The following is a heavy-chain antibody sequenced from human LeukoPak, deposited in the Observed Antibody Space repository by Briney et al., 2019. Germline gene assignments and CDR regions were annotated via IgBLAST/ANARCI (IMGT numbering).Heavy chain of an antibody. CDR3: ASQLGGTTFH. Sequence: TSETLSLTCTVSGASISSYYWSWIRQPPGQGLEWIGYVHYSGITDYNPSLQSRVTLSVDTSKSQFSLKLSSVTAADTAVYYCASQLGGTTFHWGEGKLVTVSS. V-gene: IGHV4-59*03. D-gene: IGHD1-1*01. CDR1: GASISSYY. J-gene: IGHJ4*02. CDR2: VHYSGIT.